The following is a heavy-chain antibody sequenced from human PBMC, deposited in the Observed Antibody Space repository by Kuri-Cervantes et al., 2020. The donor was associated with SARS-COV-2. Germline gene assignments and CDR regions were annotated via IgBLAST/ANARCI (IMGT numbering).Heavy chain of an antibody. V-gene: IGHV4-59*01. CDR1: GGSISSYY. CDR3: ARDSSNWYRGAFDI. D-gene: IGHD6-13*01. CDR2: IYYTGST. Sequence: SERLSLTCILSGGSISSYYWSWIRQLPGKGMERIGYIYYTGSTNYNPSLKSRVTISVDTSNYQFSLKLTTVTAADTAVYFCARDSSNWYRGAFDIWGQGTMVTVSS. J-gene: IGHJ3*02.